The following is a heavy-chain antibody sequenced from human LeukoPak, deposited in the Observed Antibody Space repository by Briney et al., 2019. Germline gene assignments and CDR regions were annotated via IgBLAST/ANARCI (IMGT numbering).Heavy chain of an antibody. J-gene: IGHJ1*01. Sequence: GGSLRLSCSASGFTFRDYPIHWVRQAPGEGLQYVSAISSAGGTTYYADSVRGRFTISRDNSKNTLYLQMSSLRAEDTALYYCVKVGDSGYGEYYQHWGQGTLVAVSS. V-gene: IGHV3-64D*06. CDR3: VKVGDSGYGEYYQH. D-gene: IGHD5-12*01. CDR1: GFTFRDYP. CDR2: ISSAGGTT.